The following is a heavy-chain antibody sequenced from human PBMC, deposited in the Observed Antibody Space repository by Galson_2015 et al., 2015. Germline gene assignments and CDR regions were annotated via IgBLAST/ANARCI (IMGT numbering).Heavy chain of an antibody. CDR3: ARGGDYDILTGYLGYYYGMDV. CDR1: GGTFSSYA. V-gene: IGHV1-69*13. CDR2: IIPIFGTA. D-gene: IGHD3-9*01. J-gene: IGHJ6*02. Sequence: SVKVSCKASGGTFSSYAISWVRQAPGQGLEWMGGIIPIFGTANYAQKFQGRVTITADESTSTAYMELSSLRSEDTAVYYCARGGDYDILTGYLGYYYGMDVWGQGTTVTVSS.